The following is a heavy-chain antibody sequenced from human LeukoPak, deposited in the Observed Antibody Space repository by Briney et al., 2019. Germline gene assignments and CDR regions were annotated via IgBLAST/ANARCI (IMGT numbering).Heavy chain of an antibody. Sequence: GESLKISCKGSGYTFTGYYMHWVRQAPGQGLEWMGWINPNSGGTNYAQKFQGRVTMTRDTSISTAYMELSRLRSDDTAVYYCARCKELSSSWYGPYYYYMDVWGKGTTVTISS. CDR1: GYTFTGYY. CDR3: ARCKELSSSWYGPYYYYMDV. D-gene: IGHD6-13*01. V-gene: IGHV1-2*02. CDR2: INPNSGGT. J-gene: IGHJ6*03.